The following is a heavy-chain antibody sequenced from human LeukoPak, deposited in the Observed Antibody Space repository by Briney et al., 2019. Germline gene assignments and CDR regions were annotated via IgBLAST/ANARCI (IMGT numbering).Heavy chain of an antibody. CDR2: ISSSSSYI. V-gene: IGHV3-21*01. CDR1: GFTFSSYS. Sequence: GGSLRLSCAASGFTFSSYSMNWVRQAPGKGLEWVSSISSSSSYIYYADSVKGRFTISRDNAKNSLYLQMNSLRAEDTAVYYCARGGVVVISEPPPFDYWGQGTLVTVSS. D-gene: IGHD2-21*01. J-gene: IGHJ4*02. CDR3: ARGGVVVISEPPPFDY.